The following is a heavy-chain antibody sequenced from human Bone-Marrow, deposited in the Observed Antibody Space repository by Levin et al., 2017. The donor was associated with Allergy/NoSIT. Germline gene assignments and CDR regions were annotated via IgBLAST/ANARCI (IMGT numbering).Heavy chain of an antibody. J-gene: IGHJ6*03. D-gene: IGHD3-3*01. CDR2: INVGNGNT. V-gene: IGHV1-3*01. CDR3: ARDGKFLEWSWAPIRISYYYMDV. CDR1: GYTFTDYG. Sequence: GESLKISCKASGYTFTDYGMHWVRQAPGQRPEWMGWINVGNGNTKYSQKFQDRITITRDTSASTAFMELSSLRPEDTALFYLARDGKFLEWSWAPIRISYYYMDVWGKGITVTVSS.